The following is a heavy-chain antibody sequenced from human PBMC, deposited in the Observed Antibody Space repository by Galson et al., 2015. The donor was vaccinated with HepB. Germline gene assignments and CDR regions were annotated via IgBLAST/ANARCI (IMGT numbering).Heavy chain of an antibody. D-gene: IGHD2-2*01. V-gene: IGHV3-73*01. CDR3: TRLPEAIVPVQSAFDI. Sequence: SLRLSCAASGFIFSGSGIHWVRQASGKGLEWVGRIRSKAESYATAYAASVKGRFTVSRDDSQNTAYLQMDSLKTEDTAVYYCTRLPEAIVPVQSAFDIWGQGTVVTVSS. CDR1: GFIFSGSG. J-gene: IGHJ3*02. CDR2: IRSKAESYAT.